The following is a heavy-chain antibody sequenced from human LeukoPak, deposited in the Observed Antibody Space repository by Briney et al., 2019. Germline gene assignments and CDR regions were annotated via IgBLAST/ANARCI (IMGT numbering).Heavy chain of an antibody. J-gene: IGHJ4*02. V-gene: IGHV3-30*18. CDR1: GFTFSSYG. Sequence: GGSLRLSCAASGFTFSSYGMHWVRQAPGKGLEWVAVISNGGSKKYYADSVKGRFTISRDNSKNTLSLQVSSLRAEDTAVYYCAKDRYSYAFEYSDSWGQGTLVTVSS. CDR3: AKDRYSYAFEYSDS. D-gene: IGHD5-18*01. CDR2: ISNGGSKK.